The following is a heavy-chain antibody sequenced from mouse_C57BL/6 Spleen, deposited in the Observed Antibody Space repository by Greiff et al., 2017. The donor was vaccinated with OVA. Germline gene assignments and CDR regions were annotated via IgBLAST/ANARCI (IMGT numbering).Heavy chain of an antibody. CDR3: AREGWLPVYFDY. CDR2: IDPSDSET. D-gene: IGHD2-3*01. V-gene: IGHV1-52*01. J-gene: IGHJ2*01. CDR1: GYTFTSYW. Sequence: QVQLQQPGAELVRPGSSVKLSCKASGYTFTSYWLHWVKQRLIHGLEWIGNIDPSDSETHYTQKFKDKATLTVDKSSSTAYVQLSSLTSEDSAVEYCAREGWLPVYFDYWGKGTTLTVSS.